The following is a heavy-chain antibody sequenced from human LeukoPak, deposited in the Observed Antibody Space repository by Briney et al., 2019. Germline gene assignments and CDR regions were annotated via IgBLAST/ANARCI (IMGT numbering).Heavy chain of an antibody. J-gene: IGHJ6*04. D-gene: IGHD3-10*02. CDR3: AELGITMIGGV. Sequence: GETLRLSCAASGFTFSSYAMSWVRQAPGKGLEWVSTISGSGDSTFYADSVKGRFTISRDNAKNSLYLQMNSLRAEDTAVYYCAELGITMIGGVWGKGTTVTISS. CDR1: GFTFSSYA. CDR2: ISGSGDST. V-gene: IGHV3-23*01.